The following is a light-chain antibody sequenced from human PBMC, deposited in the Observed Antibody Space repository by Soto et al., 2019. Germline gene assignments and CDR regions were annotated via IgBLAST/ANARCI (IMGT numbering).Light chain of an antibody. J-gene: IGKJ2*01. CDR2: TAS. Sequence: DIQVTQSPSTLSASVGDRVTITCRASQSIDNWLAWYQXIKGKAXNXLIYTASSLESGVPSRFSVSGSGTEVTITISSLQPDDGKTYDGQQYKAYPYTFGQGTKVDIK. CDR1: QSIDNW. V-gene: IGKV1-5*03. CDR3: QQYKAYPYT.